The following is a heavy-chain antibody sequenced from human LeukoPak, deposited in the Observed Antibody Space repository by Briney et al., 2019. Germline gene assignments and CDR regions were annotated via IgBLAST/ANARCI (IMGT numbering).Heavy chain of an antibody. Sequence: PGGSLRLSCAASGFTFSSYGMHWVRQAPGKGLEWVAVISYDGSNKYYADSVKGRSTISRDNSKNTLYLQMNSLRAEDTAVYYCAKELGIAAAGTERGYFGDYWGQGTLVTVSS. CDR1: GFTFSSYG. J-gene: IGHJ4*02. CDR3: AKELGIAAAGTERGYFGDY. CDR2: ISYDGSNK. V-gene: IGHV3-30*18. D-gene: IGHD6-13*01.